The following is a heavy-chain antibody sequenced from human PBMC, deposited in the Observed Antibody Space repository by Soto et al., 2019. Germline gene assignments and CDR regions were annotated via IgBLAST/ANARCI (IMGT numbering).Heavy chain of an antibody. J-gene: IGHJ6*02. CDR2: FDPEDGET. Sequence: ASVKVSCKVSGYTLTELSMHWVRQAPGKGLEWMGGFDPEDGETIYAQKFQGRVTMTEDTSTDTAYMELSSLRSEDTAVYYCATEGKFREYYYDSSGYYYGMDVWGQGSQVTVSS. CDR1: GYTLTELS. D-gene: IGHD3-22*01. CDR3: ATEGKFREYYYDSSGYYYGMDV. V-gene: IGHV1-24*01.